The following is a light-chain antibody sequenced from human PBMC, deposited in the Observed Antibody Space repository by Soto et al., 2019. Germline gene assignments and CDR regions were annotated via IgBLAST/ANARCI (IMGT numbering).Light chain of an antibody. Sequence: EIVLTQSPDSLSFSPGERATLSCRASQSVSGFLAWYQQKRGQAPRLLIYDASKRATGIPARFSGSGSGTDFTLTISSLEPEDSAVYYCQQRSNWFTFGQGTRLEIK. CDR3: QQRSNWFT. J-gene: IGKJ5*01. CDR1: QSVSGF. V-gene: IGKV3-11*01. CDR2: DAS.